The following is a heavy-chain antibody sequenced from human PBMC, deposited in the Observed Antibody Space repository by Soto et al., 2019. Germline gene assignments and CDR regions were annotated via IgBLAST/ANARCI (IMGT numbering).Heavy chain of an antibody. CDR3: ARVGGPSYYDFWSGYYHVARAMESDY. D-gene: IGHD3-3*01. Sequence: SETLSLTCTVSGGSVSSGSYYWSWIRQPPGKGLEWIGYNYYSGSTNYNPSLKSRVTISVDTSKNQFSLKLSSVTAADTAVYYCARVGGPSYYDFWSGYYHVARAMESDYWGQGTLVTVSS. CDR1: GGSVSSGSYY. CDR2: NYYSGST. V-gene: IGHV4-61*01. J-gene: IGHJ4*02.